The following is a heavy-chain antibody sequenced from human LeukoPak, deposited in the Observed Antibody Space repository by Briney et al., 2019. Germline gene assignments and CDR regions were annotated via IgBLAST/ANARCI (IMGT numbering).Heavy chain of an antibody. V-gene: IGHV3-21*04. Sequence: GGSLRLSCAASGFTFSSYSMNWVRQAPGKGLEWVSSISSSSSYIYYADSVKGRFTISRDNAKNSLYLQMNSLGAEDTAVYYCARHLYYDFWRRFWFDPWGQGTLVTVSS. D-gene: IGHD3-3*01. CDR1: GFTFSSYS. CDR2: ISSSSSYI. J-gene: IGHJ5*02. CDR3: ARHLYYDFWRRFWFDP.